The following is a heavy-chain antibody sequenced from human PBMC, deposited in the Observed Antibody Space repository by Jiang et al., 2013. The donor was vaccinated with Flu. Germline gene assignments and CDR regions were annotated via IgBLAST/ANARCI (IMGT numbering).Heavy chain of an antibody. CDR1: GGSFSGYS. CDR2: INHRGST. CDR3: AREGTRSHLDY. V-gene: IGHV4-34*01. D-gene: IGHD2-2*01. Sequence: LLKPSETLSLTCAVYGGSFSGYSWTWIRQPPGKGLEWIGEINHRGSTNYNPSLKSRVTISVDTSKNQFSLKLSSVTAADTAVYYCAREGTRSHLDYWGQGTLVTVSP. J-gene: IGHJ4*02.